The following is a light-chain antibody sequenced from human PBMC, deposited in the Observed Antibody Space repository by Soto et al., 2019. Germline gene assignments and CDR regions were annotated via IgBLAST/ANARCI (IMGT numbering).Light chain of an antibody. Sequence: QSVLTQPPSVSGAPGQRVTIYCTGSSSDVGGYNYVSWYQQHPGKAPKLMIYEVNKRPSGVPDRFSGSKSGNTASLTVSGLQAEDEADYYCSSYAGSSNVFGTGTKVTVL. CDR1: SSDVGGYNY. V-gene: IGLV2-8*01. CDR2: EVN. J-gene: IGLJ1*01. CDR3: SSYAGSSNV.